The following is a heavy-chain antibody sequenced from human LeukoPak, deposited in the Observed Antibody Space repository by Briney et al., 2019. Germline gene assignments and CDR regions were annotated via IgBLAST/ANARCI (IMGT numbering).Heavy chain of an antibody. J-gene: IGHJ2*01. CDR3: AKDPMTTLTTGWYFDL. CDR2: ISRGGFEI. Sequence: PGGSLRLSCVGSGFTFSSHEMNWVRQAPGKGLEWLSFISRGGFEIHYAASVEGRFTISRDNSKNTLYLQMNSLRAEDTALYYCAKDPMTTLTTGWYFDLWGRGTLVTVSS. D-gene: IGHD4-11*01. CDR1: GFTFSSHE. V-gene: IGHV3-48*03.